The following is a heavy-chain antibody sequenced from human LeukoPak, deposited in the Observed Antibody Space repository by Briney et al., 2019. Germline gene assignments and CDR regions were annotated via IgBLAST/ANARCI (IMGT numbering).Heavy chain of an antibody. CDR2: ISGSGGRT. CDR1: GYSISSGYY. D-gene: IGHD6-13*01. Sequence: PSETLSLTCAVPGYSISSGYYWGCIRQPPERGLEWVSAISGSGGRTYYADSVKGRFTISRDNSKSTLYLQMNSLRAEDTAVYYCAKSRGSSWFANFDYWGQGTLVTVSS. J-gene: IGHJ4*02. CDR3: AKSRGSSWFANFDY. V-gene: IGHV3-23*01.